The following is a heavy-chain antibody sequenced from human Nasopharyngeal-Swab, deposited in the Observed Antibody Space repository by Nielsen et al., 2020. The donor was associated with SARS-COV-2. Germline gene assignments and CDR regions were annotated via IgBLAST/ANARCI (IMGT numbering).Heavy chain of an antibody. V-gene: IGHV4-34*01. Sequence: SETLSLTCAVSGGSFSDYSWSWIRQSQGKGLECIGEINHSGITNYNPSLKSRVTISVDTAKNHLSLKLTSVTAADTAVYFCSSGRVVYGGYDPLTPRHYLNYWGQGTQVTVSS. CDR2: INHSGIT. CDR1: GGSFSDYS. J-gene: IGHJ4*02. D-gene: IGHD5-12*01. CDR3: SSGRVVYGGYDPLTPRHYLNY.